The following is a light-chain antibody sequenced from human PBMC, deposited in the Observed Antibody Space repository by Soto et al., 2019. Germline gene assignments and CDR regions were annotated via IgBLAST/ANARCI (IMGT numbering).Light chain of an antibody. Sequence: QSVLTQPASVSGSPGQSITISCTGTSSDVGGYNYVSWYQQHPGKAPKVMIYDVSNRPSGVSNRFSGSKSGNTASLTISGLLAEDEADYYCTSYTSSSTLTVFGTGTKVSVL. CDR3: TSYTSSSTLTV. CDR2: DVS. J-gene: IGLJ1*01. V-gene: IGLV2-14*01. CDR1: SSDVGGYNY.